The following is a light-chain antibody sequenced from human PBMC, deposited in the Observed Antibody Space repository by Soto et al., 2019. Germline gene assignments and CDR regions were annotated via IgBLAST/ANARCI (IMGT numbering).Light chain of an antibody. CDR3: QQYANSPPVT. J-gene: IGKJ3*01. CDR1: QGVSSSY. V-gene: IGKV3-20*01. CDR2: GAS. Sequence: EILLTQSPGTLSLSPGERAILSCRASQGVSSSYLAWYQHKPGQAPRLLIYGASTRATGVPDRFSGSGSGTDFTLTINRLEPEDFAVYYCQQYANSPPVTFGPGTRVDMK.